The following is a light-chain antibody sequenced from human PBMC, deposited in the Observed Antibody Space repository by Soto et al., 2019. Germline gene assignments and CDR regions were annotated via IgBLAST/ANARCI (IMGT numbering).Light chain of an antibody. J-gene: IGKJ3*01. V-gene: IGKV3-20*01. Sequence: IVLTQSPGTLSLTPGERATLSCRASQSVSSSYLAWYQQKPGQAPRLLIYGASSRSTGIPDRFSGSGSGTDFILTISRMEPDDAAVYYCHQYGSSPPFTFGPGPRVDIK. CDR1: QSVSSSY. CDR3: HQYGSSPPFT. CDR2: GAS.